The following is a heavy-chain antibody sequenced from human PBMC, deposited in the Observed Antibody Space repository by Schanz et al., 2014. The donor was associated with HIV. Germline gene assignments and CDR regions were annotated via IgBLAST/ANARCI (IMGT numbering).Heavy chain of an antibody. D-gene: IGHD1-7*01. CDR3: AKDRITGTTGVPYYYYGMDV. V-gene: IGHV3-23*04. J-gene: IGHJ6*02. CDR2: ISDSGGST. Sequence: EVQLVESGGNLVQPGGSLRLSCAASGFSFSSYAMSWVRQAPGKGLEWVSVISDSGGSTYYADSVKGRFTISRDNSKNTLYLQMNSLRAEDTAVYYCAKDRITGTTGVPYYYYGMDVWGQGTTVTVSS. CDR1: GFSFSSYA.